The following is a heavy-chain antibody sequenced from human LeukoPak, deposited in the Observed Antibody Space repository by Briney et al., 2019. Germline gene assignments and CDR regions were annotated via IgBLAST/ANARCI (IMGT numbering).Heavy chain of an antibody. CDR3: ARITPLLDIRQLGPDELDD. J-gene: IGHJ4*02. CDR2: IYHSGST. CDR1: GYSISSGYY. V-gene: IGHV4-38-2*02. D-gene: IGHD5-12*01. Sequence: SETLSLTCIVSGYSISSGYYWGWIRQPPGKGLEWIGSIYHSGSTYYNPSLKSRVTISVDTSKNQFSLKLSSVTAADTAVYYCARITPLLDIRQLGPDELDDWGQRTLVTVSS.